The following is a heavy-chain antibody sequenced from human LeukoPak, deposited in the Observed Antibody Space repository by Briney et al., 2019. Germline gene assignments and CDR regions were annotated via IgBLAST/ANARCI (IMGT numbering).Heavy chain of an antibody. CDR2: INHSGST. V-gene: IGHV4-39*07. CDR3: ARPLRTGALRVRERFYYMNV. J-gene: IGHJ6*03. Sequence: SETLSLTCTVSGGSISNGSYYWSWVRQPPGKGLEWIGEINHSGSTNYNPSLKSRVTISVDTSKNQFSLKLSSVTAADTAVYYCARPLRTGALRVRERFYYMNVWGKGTTVTISS. CDR1: GGSISNGSYY. D-gene: IGHD3-10*01.